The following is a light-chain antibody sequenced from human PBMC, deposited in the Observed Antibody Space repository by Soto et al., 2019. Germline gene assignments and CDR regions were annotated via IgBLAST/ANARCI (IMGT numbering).Light chain of an antibody. CDR2: DAS. J-gene: IGKJ3*01. CDR1: QGISSA. V-gene: IGKV1-13*02. Sequence: AIQLTQSPSSLSASVGDRVTITCRASQGISSALAWYQQKPGKAPKLLIYDASSLESGVPSRFSGSGSGTDFTLTISSLQPEDFATYYCQQSNSYLPFTFGPGTKVDIK. CDR3: QQSNSYLPFT.